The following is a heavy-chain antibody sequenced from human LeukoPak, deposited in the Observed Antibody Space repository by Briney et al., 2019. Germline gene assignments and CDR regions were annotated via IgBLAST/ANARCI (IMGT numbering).Heavy chain of an antibody. V-gene: IGHV3-11*04. CDR1: GFTFSDYY. CDR2: ISRSASTK. CDR3: AREEDYYMDV. J-gene: IGHJ6*03. Sequence: GGSLRLSCTASGFTFSDYYMSWIRQAPAKGLEWVSHISRSASTKYYADSVKGRFTIPRDNAKNSLYLQLNSVRAEDTAVYYCAREEDYYMDVWGKGTTVTVSS.